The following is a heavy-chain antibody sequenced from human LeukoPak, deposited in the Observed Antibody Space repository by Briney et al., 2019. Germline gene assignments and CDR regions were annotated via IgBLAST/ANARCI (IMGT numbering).Heavy chain of an antibody. Sequence: GGSVRLSCSASGFTFSSYAMHWLRQAPGKGRVGWAVISYDGSNKYYADSVKGRFTIDRDNSKNTLYLQMNSLRAEDTGVYYGARDARGVATLDYWGQGTLVTVSS. CDR2: ISYDGSNK. CDR1: GFTFSSYA. V-gene: IGHV3-30*04. D-gene: IGHD5-12*01. CDR3: ARDARGVATLDY. J-gene: IGHJ4*02.